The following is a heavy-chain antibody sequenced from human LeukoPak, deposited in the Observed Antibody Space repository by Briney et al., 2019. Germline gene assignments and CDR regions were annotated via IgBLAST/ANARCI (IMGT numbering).Heavy chain of an antibody. V-gene: IGHV3-21*01. J-gene: IGHJ6*03. CDR1: GFTFSTFA. Sequence: GGSLRLSCAASGFTFSTFAMHWVRLSPGKGLEWVSSISSSSSYIYYADSVKGRFTISRDNAKNSLYLQMNSLRAEDTGVYYCARSELGYYFYYMDVWGKGTTVTVSS. D-gene: IGHD7-27*01. CDR2: ISSSSSYI. CDR3: ARSELGYYFYYMDV.